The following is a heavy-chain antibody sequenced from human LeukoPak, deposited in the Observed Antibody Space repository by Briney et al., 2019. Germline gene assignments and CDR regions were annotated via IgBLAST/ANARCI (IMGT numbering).Heavy chain of an antibody. CDR3: ARDKYSYGSFDY. V-gene: IGHV3-23*01. J-gene: IGHJ4*02. CDR2: ISGSGGST. CDR1: GFTFTTYA. Sequence: PGGSLRLSCAASGFTFTTYAMSWVRQAPGKGLEWVSGISGSGGSTYYADSVKGRFTISRDNSKNTPYLQMNSLRAEDTAVYYCARDKYSYGSFDYWGQGTLVTVSS. D-gene: IGHD5-18*01.